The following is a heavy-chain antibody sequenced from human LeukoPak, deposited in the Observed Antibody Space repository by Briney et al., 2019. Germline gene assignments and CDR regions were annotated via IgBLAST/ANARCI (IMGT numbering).Heavy chain of an antibody. V-gene: IGHV1-46*01. J-gene: IGHJ1*01. D-gene: IGHD2-15*01. CDR2: INPSGGST. Sequence: ASVKVSCKASGYTFTSYYMHWVRQAPGQGLEWMGIINPSGGSTSYAQKFQGRVTMTRGTSTSTVYMELSSLRSEDTAVYYCARDSTVVVVAATQYFQHWGQGTLVTVSS. CDR1: GYTFTSYY. CDR3: ARDSTVVVVAATQYFQH.